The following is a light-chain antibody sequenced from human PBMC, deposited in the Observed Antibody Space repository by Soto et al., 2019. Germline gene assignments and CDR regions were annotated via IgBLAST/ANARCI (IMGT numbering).Light chain of an antibody. CDR2: KVP. CDR1: QSLVYSDGNVY. CDR3: MQGTHWPT. V-gene: IGKV2-30*01. Sequence: DVVMTQSPLSLPVTLGQPASISCRSSQSLVYSDGNVYLSWFPQRPGQSPRRLIYKVPNRESGVPDRFSGSGSGTEFTLRISTVEAEDVGVYYCMQGTHWPTFGQGTKVEIK. J-gene: IGKJ1*01.